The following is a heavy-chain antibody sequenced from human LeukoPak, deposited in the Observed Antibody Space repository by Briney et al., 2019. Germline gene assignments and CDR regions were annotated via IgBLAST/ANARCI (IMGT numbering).Heavy chain of an antibody. J-gene: IGHJ5*02. V-gene: IGHV4-39*07. D-gene: IGHD6-13*01. CDR3: ARDRAAAGTVWFDP. CDR1: GGSFTSTAYY. CDR2: IYYSGST. Sequence: PSETLSLTCTVSGGSFTSTAYYWGWIRQPPGKGLEWIGSIYYSGSTYYNPSLKSRVTISVDTSKNHFSLRLSSVTAADTAVYYCARDRAAAGTVWFDPWGQGTLVTVSS.